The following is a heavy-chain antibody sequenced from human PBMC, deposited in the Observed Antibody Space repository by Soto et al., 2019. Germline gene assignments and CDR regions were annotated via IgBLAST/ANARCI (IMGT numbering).Heavy chain of an antibody. CDR1: GFTFSSYG. D-gene: IGHD3-22*01. J-gene: IGHJ4*02. V-gene: IGHV3-30*18. Sequence: GGSLRLSCAASGFTFSSYGMHWVRQAPGKGLEWVAVISYDGSNKYYADSVKGRFTISRDNSKNTLYLQMNSLRAEDTAVYYCAKDPPSYYYDSSGYYPFDYWGQGTLVTVS. CDR2: ISYDGSNK. CDR3: AKDPPSYYYDSSGYYPFDY.